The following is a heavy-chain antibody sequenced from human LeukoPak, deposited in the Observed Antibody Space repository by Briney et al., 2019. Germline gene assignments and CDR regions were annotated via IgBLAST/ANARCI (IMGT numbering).Heavy chain of an antibody. J-gene: IGHJ3*02. CDR3: AREALYCSSTSCYHESFKAFDI. Sequence: SVTVSCKASGGTFSSYAISWVRQAPGQGLEWMGGIIPIFGTANYAQKFQGRVTITADKSTSKAYMELSSLRSEDTAVYYCAREALYCSSTSCYHESFKAFDIWGQGTMVTVSS. D-gene: IGHD2-2*01. CDR2: IIPIFGTA. CDR1: GGTFSSYA. V-gene: IGHV1-69*06.